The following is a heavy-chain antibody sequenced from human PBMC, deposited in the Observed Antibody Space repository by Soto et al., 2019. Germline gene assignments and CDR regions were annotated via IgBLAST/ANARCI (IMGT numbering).Heavy chain of an antibody. J-gene: IGHJ6*02. CDR2: IIPIFGTA. Sequence: QVQLVQSGAEVKKPGSSVKVSCKASGGTFSSYAISWLRQAPGQGLEWMGGIIPIFGTANYAQKFQGRVTITEDESTFTAYMELSSLRSEDTAVYYCARGSSGSLTYYYYGMDVWGQGTTVTVSS. CDR1: GGTFSSYA. CDR3: ARGSSGSLTYYYYGMDV. D-gene: IGHD1-26*01. V-gene: IGHV1-69*01.